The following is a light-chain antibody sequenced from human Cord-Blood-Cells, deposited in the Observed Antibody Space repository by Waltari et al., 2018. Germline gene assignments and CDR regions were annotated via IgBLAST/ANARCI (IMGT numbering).Light chain of an antibody. CDR3: SPYTSGSTLLV. CDR1: SSDVGGYNY. Sequence: QSALTQPASVSGSPGQSITISCTGTSSDVGGYNYVSWYQQHPGKAPKLMMYEVSNRPSGVPTRSSGSKSGNAASLTISGLQAEHEAEYYCSPYTSGSTLLVFGTGTKVTVL. J-gene: IGLJ1*01. CDR2: EVS. V-gene: IGLV2-14*01.